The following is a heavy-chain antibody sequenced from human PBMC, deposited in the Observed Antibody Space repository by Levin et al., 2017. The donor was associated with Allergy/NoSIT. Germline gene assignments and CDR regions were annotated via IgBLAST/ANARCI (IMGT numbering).Heavy chain of an antibody. D-gene: IGHD2-15*01. J-gene: IGHJ2*01. V-gene: IGHV4-30-4*01. CDR3: ARESDCSGGSCSQGFDL. CDR1: GGSISSGDYY. Sequence: SQTLSLPCTVSGGSISSGDYYWSWIRQPPGKGLEWIGYIYYSGSTYYNPSLKSRVTISVDTSKNQFSLKLSSVTAADTAVYYCARESDCSGGSCSQGFDLWGRGTLVTVSS. CDR2: IYYSGST.